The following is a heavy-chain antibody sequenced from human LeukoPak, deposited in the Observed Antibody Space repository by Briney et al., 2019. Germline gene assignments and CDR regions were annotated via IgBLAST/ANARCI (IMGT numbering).Heavy chain of an antibody. D-gene: IGHD5-12*01. V-gene: IGHV1-69*01. Sequence: SVKVSCKASGGTFSSYAISWVRQAPGQGLEWMGGIIPIFGTANYAQKFQGRVTITADESTSTAYMELSSLRSEDTAVYYCATERLAIVATIRVFDYWGQGTLVTVSS. CDR2: IIPIFGTA. J-gene: IGHJ4*02. CDR1: GGTFSSYA. CDR3: ATERLAIVATIRVFDY.